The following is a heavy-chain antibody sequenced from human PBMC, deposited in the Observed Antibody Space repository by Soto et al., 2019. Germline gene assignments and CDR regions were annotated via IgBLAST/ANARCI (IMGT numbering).Heavy chain of an antibody. V-gene: IGHV3-23*01. D-gene: IGHD5-12*01. CDR2: ISGSAGST. Sequence: GGSLRLSCAASGFTFSNYAINWVRQSPGKGLEWVSVISGSAGSTYYADSVKGRFTITRDNSRNTLYLQMNSLRAEDTAVYYCARGGGYDYLFDYWGQGTLVTVSS. J-gene: IGHJ4*02. CDR1: GFTFSNYA. CDR3: ARGGGYDYLFDY.